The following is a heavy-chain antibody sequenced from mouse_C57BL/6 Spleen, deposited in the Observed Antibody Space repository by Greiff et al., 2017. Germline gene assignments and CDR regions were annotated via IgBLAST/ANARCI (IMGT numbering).Heavy chain of an antibody. V-gene: IGHV5-17*01. CDR2: ISSGSSTI. Sequence: EVQVVESGGGLVKPGGSLKLSCAASGFTFIDYGMHWVRQAPEKGLEWVAYISSGSSTIYYADTVKGRFTISRDNAKNTLFLQMTSLRSEDTAMYYCARALTGTGAMYYWGQGTSVTVSS. D-gene: IGHD4-1*01. J-gene: IGHJ4*01. CDR1: GFTFIDYG. CDR3: ARALTGTGAMYY.